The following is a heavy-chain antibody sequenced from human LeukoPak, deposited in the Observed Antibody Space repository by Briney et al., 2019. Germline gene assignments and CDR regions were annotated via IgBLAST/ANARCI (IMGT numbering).Heavy chain of an antibody. V-gene: IGHV3-66*01. CDR1: GFTVSSNY. Sequence: PGGSLRLSCAASGFTVSSNYMSWVRQAPGKGLEWVSVIYSGGSTYYADSVKGRFIISRDYSKNTLYLQMNSLGAEDTAVYYCAREGYRYGYAIDYWGQGTLVTVSS. J-gene: IGHJ4*02. CDR2: IYSGGST. D-gene: IGHD5-18*01. CDR3: AREGYRYGYAIDY.